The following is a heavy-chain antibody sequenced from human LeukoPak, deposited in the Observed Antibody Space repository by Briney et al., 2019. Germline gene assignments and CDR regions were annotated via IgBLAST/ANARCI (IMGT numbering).Heavy chain of an antibody. V-gene: IGHV1-18*01. Sequence: AASVKVSCKASGGTFSSYAISWVRQAPGQGLEWMGWISAYNGNTNYAQKLQGRVTMTTDTSTSTAYMELRSLRSEDTAVYYCASRFVVVPAAPRDAFDIWGQGTMVTVSS. CDR2: ISAYNGNT. CDR3: ASRFVVVPAAPRDAFDI. CDR1: GGTFSSYA. D-gene: IGHD2-2*01. J-gene: IGHJ3*02.